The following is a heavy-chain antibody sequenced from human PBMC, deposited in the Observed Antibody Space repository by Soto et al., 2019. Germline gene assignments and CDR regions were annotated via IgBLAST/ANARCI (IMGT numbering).Heavy chain of an antibody. CDR2: ISAYNGNT. Sequence: GASVKVSCKASGYTFTSYGISWVRQAPGQGLEWMGWISAYNGNTNYAQKLQGRVTMTTDTSTSTAYMELRSLRSDDTAVYYCASPYYDILTGYYRGNHYGMDVWGQGTTVTVSS. J-gene: IGHJ6*02. CDR3: ASPYYDILTGYYRGNHYGMDV. D-gene: IGHD3-9*01. CDR1: GYTFTSYG. V-gene: IGHV1-18*01.